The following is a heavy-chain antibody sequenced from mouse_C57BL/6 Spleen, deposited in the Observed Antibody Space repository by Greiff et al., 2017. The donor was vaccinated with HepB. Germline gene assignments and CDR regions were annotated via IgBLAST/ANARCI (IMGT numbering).Heavy chain of an antibody. CDR2: IYPGDGDT. D-gene: IGHD2-3*01. CDR3: ARAYDGYYNY. CDR1: GYAFSSSW. J-gene: IGHJ2*01. Sequence: QVQLQPGPELVKPGASVKISCKASGYAFSSSWMNWVKQRPGKGLEWIGRIYPGDGDTNYNGKFKGKATLTADKSSSTAYMQLSSLTSEDSAVYFCARAYDGYYNYWGQGTTLTVSS. V-gene: IGHV1-82*01.